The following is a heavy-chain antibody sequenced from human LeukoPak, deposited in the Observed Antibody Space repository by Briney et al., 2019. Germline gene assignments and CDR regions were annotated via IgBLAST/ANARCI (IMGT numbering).Heavy chain of an antibody. D-gene: IGHD3-10*01. J-gene: IGHJ4*02. CDR3: ARERYYGSGSSTPGIY. V-gene: IGHV3-74*01. CDR2: INSDGSST. CDR1: GFTFSSYW. Sequence: GGSLRLSCAASGFTFSSYWMHWVRQAPGKGLVWVSRINSDGSSTSYADSVKGRFTISRDNAKNTLYLQMNSLRAEDTAVYYCARERYYGSGSSTPGIYWGQGTLVTVSS.